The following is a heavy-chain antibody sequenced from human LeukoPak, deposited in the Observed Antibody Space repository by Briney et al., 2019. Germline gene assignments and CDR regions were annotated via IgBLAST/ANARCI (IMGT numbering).Heavy chain of an antibody. CDR2: ITSSSSTI. V-gene: IGHV3-48*02. Sequence: GGSLRLSCAASGFTFSSYGMHWVRQAPGKGLEWVSYITSSSSTIYYADSVKGRFTISRDNAKNSLYLQMNSLSDEDTAVYYCARGVKVTTVTQFDYWGQGTLVTVSS. CDR1: GFTFSSYG. D-gene: IGHD4-17*01. CDR3: ARGVKVTTVTQFDY. J-gene: IGHJ4*02.